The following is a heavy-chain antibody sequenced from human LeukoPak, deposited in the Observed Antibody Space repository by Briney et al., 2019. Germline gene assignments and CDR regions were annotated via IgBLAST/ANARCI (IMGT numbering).Heavy chain of an antibody. CDR3: ARQKYCGGDCYSFDY. V-gene: IGHV4-34*01. J-gene: IGHJ4*02. CDR2: INHSGST. Sequence: SETLSLTCAVYGGSFSGYYWSWIRQPPGKGLEWIGEINHSGSTNYNPSLKSRVTISVGTSKNQFSLKLSSVTAADTAVYYCARQKYCGGDCYSFDYWGQGTLVTVSS. CDR1: GGSFSGYY. D-gene: IGHD2-21*02.